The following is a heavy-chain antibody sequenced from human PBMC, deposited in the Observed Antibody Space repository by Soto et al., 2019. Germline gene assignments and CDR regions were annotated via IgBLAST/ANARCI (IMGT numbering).Heavy chain of an antibody. J-gene: IGHJ4*02. CDR2: ISGTGGT. CDR3: AKDRRGAYCSGGICYSPGY. CDR1: GFTFSSHV. V-gene: IGHV3-23*01. Sequence: EVQLWESGGGLVQPGGSLRLSCAVSGFTFSSHVMSWVRQAPGKGLEWVSAISGTGGTYYADSVKGRFTISRDNSKNALFLQMNNLRYEDTAVYYCAKDRRGAYCSGGICYSPGYWGQGTLVIVSS. D-gene: IGHD2-15*01.